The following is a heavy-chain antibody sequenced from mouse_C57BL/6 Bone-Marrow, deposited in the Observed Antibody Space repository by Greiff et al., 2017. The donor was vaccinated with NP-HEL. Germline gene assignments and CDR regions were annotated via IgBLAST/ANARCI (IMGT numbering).Heavy chain of an antibody. CDR1: GYAFSSSW. CDR2: IYPGDGDT. D-gene: IGHD1-1*01. CDR3: ASYYPPMDY. V-gene: IGHV1-82*01. Sequence: VMLVESGPELVKPGASVKISCKASGYAFSSSWMNWVKQRPGKGLEWIGRIYPGDGDTNYNGKFKGKATLTADKSSSTAYMQLSSLTSEDSAVYFCASYYPPMDYWGQGTSVTVSS. J-gene: IGHJ4*01.